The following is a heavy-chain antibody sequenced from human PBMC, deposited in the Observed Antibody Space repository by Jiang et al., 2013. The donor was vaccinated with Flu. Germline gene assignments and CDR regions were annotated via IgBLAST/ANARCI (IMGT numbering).Heavy chain of an antibody. CDR1: SSYS. CDR3: ARDRATCIAAAGTCWFDP. V-gene: IGHV3-21*01. Sequence: SSYSMNWVRQAPGKGLEWVSSISSSSSYIYYADSVKGRLTISRDNAKNSLYLQMNSLRAEDTAVYYCARDRATCIAAAGTCWFDPWGQGTLVTVSS. D-gene: IGHD6-13*01. CDR2: ISSSSSYI. J-gene: IGHJ5*02.